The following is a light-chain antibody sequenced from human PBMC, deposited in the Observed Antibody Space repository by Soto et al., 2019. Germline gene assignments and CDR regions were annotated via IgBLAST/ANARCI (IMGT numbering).Light chain of an antibody. CDR1: SSDVGSYKF. J-gene: IGLJ2*01. V-gene: IGLV2-23*01. CDR2: EGS. CDR3: CSYGGSSSFGV. Sequence: QSALTQPASVSGSPGQSITISCTGTSSDVGSYKFVSWYQQYPGKGPKLMIYEGSKWPSGVSNRFSGSKSGNTASLTISGLQAEDEAEYYCCSYGGSSSFGVFGGGTKVTVL.